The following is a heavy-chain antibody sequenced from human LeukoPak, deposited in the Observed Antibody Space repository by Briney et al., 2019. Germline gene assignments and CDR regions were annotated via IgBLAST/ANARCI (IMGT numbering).Heavy chain of an antibody. CDR3: ARGTYSAADAFDI. CDR2: IIPILGTA. Sequence: SVKVSCKASGGTFSSYAISWVRQAPGQGLEWMGRIIPILGTANYAQKFQGRVTITADKSTSTAYMELSSLRSEDTAVYYCARGTYSAADAFDIWGQGTMVTVSS. D-gene: IGHD2-21*01. V-gene: IGHV1-69*04. CDR1: GGTFSSYA. J-gene: IGHJ3*02.